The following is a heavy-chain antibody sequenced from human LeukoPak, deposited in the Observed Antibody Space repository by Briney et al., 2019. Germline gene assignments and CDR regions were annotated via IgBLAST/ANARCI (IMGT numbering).Heavy chain of an antibody. Sequence: GASVKVSCKASGYTFTGYYMHWVRQAPGRGLEWMGWINPNSGGTNYAQKFQGRVTMTRDTSISTAYMELSRLRSDDTAVYYCASLNYRYCSSTSCYRGYWGQGTLVTVSS. V-gene: IGHV1-2*02. CDR1: GYTFTGYY. CDR3: ASLNYRYCSSTSCYRGY. D-gene: IGHD2-2*02. CDR2: INPNSGGT. J-gene: IGHJ4*02.